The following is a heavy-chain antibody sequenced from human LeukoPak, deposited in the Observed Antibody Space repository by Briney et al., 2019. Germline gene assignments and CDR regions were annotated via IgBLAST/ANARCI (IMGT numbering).Heavy chain of an antibody. V-gene: IGHV3-66*01. CDR1: GFTVSSNY. D-gene: IGHD5-12*01. J-gene: IGHJ6*02. CDR2: IFSGGGT. Sequence: GGSLRLSCTAPGFTVSSNYMSWLRQAPGKGLEWVSVIFSGGGTYYADSVKGRFAISRDNSKNTLYLRMNSLRAEETAVYYCASRMVATMLFDYYGMDVWGQGTTVTVSS. CDR3: ASRMVATMLFDYYGMDV.